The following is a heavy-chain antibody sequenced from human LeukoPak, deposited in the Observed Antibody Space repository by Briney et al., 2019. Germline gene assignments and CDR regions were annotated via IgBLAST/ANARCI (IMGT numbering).Heavy chain of an antibody. D-gene: IGHD6-6*01. J-gene: IGHJ4*02. CDR2: VYPSGGNA. V-gene: IGHV1-46*01. CDR3: VREKASSYNFDY. CDR1: GYSFTTYY. Sequence: ASVKVSCKASGYSFTTYYIHWVRQAPGQGPEWMGIVYPSGGNANYAQKFQDRVTMTRDTSTSTVYMELSSLTSEDTAIYYCVREKASSYNFDYWGQGTLLTVSS.